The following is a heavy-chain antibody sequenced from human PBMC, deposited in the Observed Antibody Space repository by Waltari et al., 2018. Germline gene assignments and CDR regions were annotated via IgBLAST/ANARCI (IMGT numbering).Heavy chain of an antibody. CDR2: ISNSGITR. CDR1: GFTFNAFD. D-gene: IGHD3-16*01. J-gene: IGHJ4*02. CDR3: ATGGIYFDY. Sequence: VESGGGLVQPGESLRLSCAASGFTFNAFDMNWVRQAPGKGLEWISCISYISNSGITRYYADSVRGRFTISRDDAQNSLFLQMDSLTVEDTAVYYCATGGIYFDYWGQGALVTVSS. V-gene: IGHV3-48*03.